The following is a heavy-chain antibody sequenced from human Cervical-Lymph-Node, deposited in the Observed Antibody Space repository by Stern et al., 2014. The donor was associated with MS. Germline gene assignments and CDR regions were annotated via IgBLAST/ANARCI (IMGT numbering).Heavy chain of an antibody. CDR3: ARGATQAFDP. J-gene: IGHJ5*02. V-gene: IGHV4-59*01. CDR1: GGSISSYY. Sequence: QVQLQESGPGLVKPSETLSLTCTVSGGSISSYYWSWIRQPPGKGLAWIGYIYYSGSTNSKPSLKSRVTISVDTSKNQFSLKLSSVTAADTAVYYCARGATQAFDPWGQGTLVTVSS. CDR2: IYYSGST.